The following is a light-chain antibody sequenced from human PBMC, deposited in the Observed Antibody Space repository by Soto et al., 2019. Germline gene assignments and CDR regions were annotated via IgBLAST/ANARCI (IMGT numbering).Light chain of an antibody. Sequence: QSALTQPRSVSGSPGQSVTISCTGTSSDVGGYNYVSWYQQHPGKVPKLMIYDVSKRPSGVPDRFSGSKSGTTASLIISGLQAEDEADYYCCSYAGSYTVVFGGGTKLTVL. CDR1: SSDVGGYNY. CDR3: CSYAGSYTVV. CDR2: DVS. V-gene: IGLV2-11*01. J-gene: IGLJ2*01.